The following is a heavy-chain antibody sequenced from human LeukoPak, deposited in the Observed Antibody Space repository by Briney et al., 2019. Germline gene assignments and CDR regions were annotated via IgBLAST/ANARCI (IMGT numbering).Heavy chain of an antibody. V-gene: IGHV4-34*01. Sequence: SETLSLTCVVYDESFSDYYWSWIRQPPGKGLEWIGEINHSGSTNYNPSLKSRVAISVDTSKNQFSLNLSSVTAADTAVYFCARFNGRVVAHYHYYYGLDVWGQGTTVTVSS. CDR1: DESFSDYY. J-gene: IGHJ6*02. CDR2: INHSGST. D-gene: IGHD2-15*01. CDR3: ARFNGRVVAHYHYYYGLDV.